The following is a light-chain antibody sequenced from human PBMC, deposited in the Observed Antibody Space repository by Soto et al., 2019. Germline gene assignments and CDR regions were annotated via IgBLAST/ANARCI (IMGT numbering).Light chain of an antibody. CDR3: QQFANSWT. Sequence: DIQMTQSPSTLSASVGDRVTITCRASQSISSWLAWYQQKPGKAPKLLIYDASSLESGVPSRFSGSGSGTEFTLTISSLQPDDFATYYCQQFANSWTFGQGTKVDIK. J-gene: IGKJ1*01. V-gene: IGKV1-5*01. CDR2: DAS. CDR1: QSISSW.